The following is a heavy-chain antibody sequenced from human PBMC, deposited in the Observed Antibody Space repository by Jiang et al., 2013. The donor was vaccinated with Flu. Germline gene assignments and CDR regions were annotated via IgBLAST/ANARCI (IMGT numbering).Heavy chain of an antibody. J-gene: IGHJ4*02. V-gene: IGHV1-18*01. Sequence: SGAEVKKSGASVKVSCKASGYTFTTYGISWVRQAPGQGLEWMGWISAYNANSNYAQKLQGRVTMTTDTSTSTAYMELRSLRSDDTAVYYCARIAVASEYFDYWGQGTLVTVSS. CDR2: ISAYNANS. D-gene: IGHD6-19*01. CDR3: ARIAVASEYFDY. CDR1: GYTFTTYG.